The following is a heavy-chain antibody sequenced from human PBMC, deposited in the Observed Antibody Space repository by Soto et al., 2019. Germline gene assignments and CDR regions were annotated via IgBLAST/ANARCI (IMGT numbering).Heavy chain of an antibody. CDR3: ARGFGSGSYYNVLYYYYGMDV. J-gene: IGHJ6*02. CDR2: IIPIFGTA. CDR1: GGTFSSYA. V-gene: IGHV1-69*13. D-gene: IGHD3-10*01. Sequence: GASVKGSCKASGGTFSSYAIRWVRQAPGQGGEGMGGIIPIFGTASYAQKFQGIVTITADESTSTAYMELSSLRSEDTAVYYCARGFGSGSYYNVLYYYYGMDVWGQGTTGTV.